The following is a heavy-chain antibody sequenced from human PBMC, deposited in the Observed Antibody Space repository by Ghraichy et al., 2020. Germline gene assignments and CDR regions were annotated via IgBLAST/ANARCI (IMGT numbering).Heavy chain of an antibody. CDR1: GFTLSSYV. Sequence: GGSLRLSCAASGFTLSSYVMNWVRQAPGKGLEWVSAISGSAGSTYYADSVKGRFTISRDNSKNTLYLQMNSLRAEDTAVYFCAKDRQWGDFDYWGQGTLVTVSS. V-gene: IGHV3-23*01. J-gene: IGHJ4*02. CDR2: ISGSAGST. D-gene: IGHD1-26*01. CDR3: AKDRQWGDFDY.